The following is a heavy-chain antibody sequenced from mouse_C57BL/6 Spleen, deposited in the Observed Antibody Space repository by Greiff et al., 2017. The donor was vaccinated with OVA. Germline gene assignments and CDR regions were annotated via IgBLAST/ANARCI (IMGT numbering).Heavy chain of an antibody. CDR3: ACSFTTVVGYFDY. J-gene: IGHJ2*01. CDR2: ILPGSGST. D-gene: IGHD1-1*01. CDR1: GYTFTGYW. V-gene: IGHV1-9*01. Sequence: QVQLKESGAELMKPGASVKLSCKATGYTFTGYWIEWVKQRPGPGLEWIGEILPGSGSTNYNEKFKGKATFTADTSSHTAYMQLSSLPTEDSAIYYCACSFTTVVGYFDYWGQGTTLTVSS.